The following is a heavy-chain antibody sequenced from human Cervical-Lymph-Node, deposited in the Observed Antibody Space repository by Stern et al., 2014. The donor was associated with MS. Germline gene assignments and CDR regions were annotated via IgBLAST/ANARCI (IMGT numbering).Heavy chain of an antibody. D-gene: IGHD6-13*01. CDR2: ITPLFGTA. CDR1: GDTFNNFD. Sequence: MQLVESGAEVKKPGSSVKVSCKASGDTFNNFDIGWVRQAPGQGPEWLGGITPLFGTANYAQRLQDRVTFTADESTSTTYMELSRLRSEDTAIYYCARHQGGVAAFWGQGTLVTVSS. CDR3: ARHQGGVAAF. J-gene: IGHJ4*02. V-gene: IGHV1-69*01.